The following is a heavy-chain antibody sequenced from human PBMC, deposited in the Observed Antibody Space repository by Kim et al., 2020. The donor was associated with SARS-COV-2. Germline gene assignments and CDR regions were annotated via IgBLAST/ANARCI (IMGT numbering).Heavy chain of an antibody. CDR3: ARVPYYDFWSGYYTNFDY. Sequence: ASVKVSCKASGYTFTSYAMNWVRQAPGQGLEWMGWINTNTGNPTYAQGFTGRFVFSLDTSVSTAYLQISSLKAEDTAVYYCARVPYYDFWSGYYTNFDYWGQGTLVTVSS. D-gene: IGHD3-3*01. V-gene: IGHV7-4-1*02. CDR1: GYTFTSYA. J-gene: IGHJ4*02. CDR2: INTNTGNP.